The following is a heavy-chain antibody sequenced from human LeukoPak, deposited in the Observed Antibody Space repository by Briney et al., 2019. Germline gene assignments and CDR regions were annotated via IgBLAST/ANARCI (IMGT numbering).Heavy chain of an antibody. J-gene: IGHJ4*02. D-gene: IGHD4-23*01. CDR2: IYHSGST. CDR1: GGSISSSSYY. Sequence: PSETLSLTCTVSGGSISSSSYYWGWIRQPPGKGLEWIGYIYHSGSTYYNPSLKSRVTISVDRSKNQFSLKLSSVTAADTAVYYCARGVYGGNPYWGQGTLVTVSS. V-gene: IGHV4-30-2*01. CDR3: ARGVYGGNPY.